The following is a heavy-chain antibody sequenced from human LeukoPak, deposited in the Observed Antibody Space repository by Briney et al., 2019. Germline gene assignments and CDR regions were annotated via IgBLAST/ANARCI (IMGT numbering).Heavy chain of an antibody. D-gene: IGHD3-22*01. J-gene: IGHJ4*02. CDR1: GYTFTNFG. CDR2: ISAYNGNT. V-gene: IGHV1-18*01. Sequence: GASVKVSCKASGYTFTNFGISWVRQAPGQGLEWMGWISAYNGNTNYAQRLQGRVTMTTDTSTSTAYMELSSLRSEDTAVYYCARAKADYDSSGYYSHWGQGTLVTVSS. CDR3: ARAKADYDSSGYYSH.